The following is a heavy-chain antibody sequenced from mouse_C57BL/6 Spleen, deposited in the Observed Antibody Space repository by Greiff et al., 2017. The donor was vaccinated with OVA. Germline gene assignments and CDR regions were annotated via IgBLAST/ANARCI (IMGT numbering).Heavy chain of an antibody. V-gene: IGHV1-52*01. J-gene: IGHJ2*01. Sequence: QVQLKQPGAELVRPGSSVKLSCKASGYTFTSYWMHWVKQRPIQGLEWIGNIDPSDSETHYNQKFKDKATLTVDKSSSTAYMQLSSLTSEDSAVYYCARWGSYDYFDYWGQGTTLTVSS. CDR3: ARWGSYDYFDY. CDR1: GYTFTSYW. CDR2: IDPSDSET. D-gene: IGHD1-1*02.